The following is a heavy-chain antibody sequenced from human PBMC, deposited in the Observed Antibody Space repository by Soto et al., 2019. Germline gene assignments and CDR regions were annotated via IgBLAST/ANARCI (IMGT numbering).Heavy chain of an antibody. CDR1: GFTFRDYC. Sequence: PVGPLRRYCAPSGFTFRDYCMSWIRQAPWKGLEWLSYSSDSGTFEKYTGSVKGRFSISRENDKNSLYLQINSLRGEDTAIYYCARSGDNYNRLDYWGQGTPVTVSS. J-gene: IGHJ4*02. V-gene: IGHV3-11*06. CDR3: ARSGDNYNRLDY. D-gene: IGHD1-1*01. CDR2: SSDSGTFE.